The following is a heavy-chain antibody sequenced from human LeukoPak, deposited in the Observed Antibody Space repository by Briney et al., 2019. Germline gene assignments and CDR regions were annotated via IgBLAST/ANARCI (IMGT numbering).Heavy chain of an antibody. J-gene: IGHJ5*02. D-gene: IGHD2-2*01. CDR3: AKYSTRSNWFDP. CDR1: GFTFSSYA. V-gene: IGHV3-23*01. CDR2: IGSDGKT. Sequence: GGSLRLSCAASGFTFSSYAMGWVRQAPGKGLEWVSGIGSDGKTYHADSVKGRFTISRDNSKNTLYLQMNSLRAEDTAVYYCAKYSTRSNWFDPWGQGTLVTVSS.